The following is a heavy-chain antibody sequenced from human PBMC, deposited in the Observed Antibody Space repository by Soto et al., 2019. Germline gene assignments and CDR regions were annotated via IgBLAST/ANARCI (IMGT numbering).Heavy chain of an antibody. CDR2: ISRSGSSI. CDR3: ASSPSTGTLGVDY. CDR1: GFTFSKYS. J-gene: IGHJ4*02. V-gene: IGHV3-48*02. D-gene: IGHD1-1*01. Sequence: GGSLRLSCAASGFTFSKYSLNWVRQAPGKGLEWISFISRSGSSIYYADSVKGRFTISRDNAKNSLYLQMNSLRDEDTAVYYCASSPSTGTLGVDYWGQGTLVTVSS.